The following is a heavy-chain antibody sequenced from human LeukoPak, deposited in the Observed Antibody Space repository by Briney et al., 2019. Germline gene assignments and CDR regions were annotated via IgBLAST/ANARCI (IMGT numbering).Heavy chain of an antibody. V-gene: IGHV3-74*01. CDR3: ARGGIAVARAAGGSNYGMDV. CDR2: INSDGSST. J-gene: IGHJ6*02. D-gene: IGHD6-19*01. Sequence: PGGSLRLSCAASGFTFSSYWMHWVRQAPGKGLVWVSRINSDGSSTSYADSVKGRFTISRDNAKNTLYLQMNSLRAEDTAVYYCARGGIAVARAAGGSNYGMDVWGQGTTVTVSS. CDR1: GFTFSSYW.